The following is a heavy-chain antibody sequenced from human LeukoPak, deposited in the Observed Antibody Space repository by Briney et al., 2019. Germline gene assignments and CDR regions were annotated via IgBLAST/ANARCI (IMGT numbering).Heavy chain of an antibody. J-gene: IGHJ4*02. D-gene: IGHD6-13*01. CDR3: ARVGGIAAADKYYFDY. Sequence: SETLSLTCTVSGGSITSAGYSWGWIRQPAGKGLEWIGRIYTSGSTNYNPSLKSRVTISVDTSKNQFSLKLSSVTAADTAVYYCARVGGIAAADKYYFDYWGQGTLVTVSS. CDR2: IYTSGST. CDR1: GGSITSAGYS. V-gene: IGHV4-61*02.